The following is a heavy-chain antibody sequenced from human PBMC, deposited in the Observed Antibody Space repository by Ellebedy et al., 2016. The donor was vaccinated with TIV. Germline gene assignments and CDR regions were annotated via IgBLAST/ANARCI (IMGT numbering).Heavy chain of an antibody. V-gene: IGHV3-21*01. D-gene: IGHD4-23*01. CDR3: AREMYGGNMDFDY. CDR1: GFTFSSYS. J-gene: IGHJ4*02. Sequence: GGSLRLXXAASGFTFSSYSMNWVRQAPGKGLEWVSSISSSSSYIYYADSVKGRFTISRDNAKNSLYLQMNSLRAEDTAVYYCAREMYGGNMDFDYWGQGTLVTVSS. CDR2: ISSSSSYI.